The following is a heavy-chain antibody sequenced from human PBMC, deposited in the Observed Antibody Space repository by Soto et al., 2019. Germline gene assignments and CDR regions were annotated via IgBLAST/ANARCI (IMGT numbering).Heavy chain of an antibody. D-gene: IGHD3-10*01. CDR2: ISGSGGST. CDR1: GFTFSSYA. V-gene: IGHV3-23*01. Sequence: GGSLRLSCAASGFTFSSYAMSWVRQAPGKGLEWVSAISGSGGSTYYANSVKGRFTIPRDNSKNTLYLQMNSLRAEDTAVYYCAKEAGSPSAPWFHANKPINYYFDYWGQGTLVTVSS. J-gene: IGHJ4*02. CDR3: AKEAGSPSAPWFHANKPINYYFDY.